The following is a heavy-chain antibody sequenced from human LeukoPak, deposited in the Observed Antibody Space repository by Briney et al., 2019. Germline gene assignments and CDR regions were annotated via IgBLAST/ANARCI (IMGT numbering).Heavy chain of an antibody. CDR3: ARMVGYCSSTSCYPRGAFDY. V-gene: IGHV4-34*01. D-gene: IGHD2-2*01. Sequence: SETLSLTCAVYGGSFSGYYWSWIRQPPGKGLEWIGEINHSGSTNYNPSLKSRVTISVDTSKNQFSLQLSSVTAADTAVYYCARMVGYCSSTSCYPRGAFDYWGQGTLVTVSS. CDR1: GGSFSGYY. J-gene: IGHJ4*02. CDR2: INHSGST.